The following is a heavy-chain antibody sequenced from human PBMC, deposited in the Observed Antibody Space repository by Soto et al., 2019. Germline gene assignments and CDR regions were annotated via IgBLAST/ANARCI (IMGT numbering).Heavy chain of an antibody. V-gene: IGHV3-15*07. Sequence: EVQLVESGGGLVKPGGSLRLSCAASGFSFSDAWMNWVRQAPGEGLAWVGRIKSKTDGGTADHAAPVKGRFNISRDDSKNTLYLQMNSLKTDDTAVYYCSTQVGSTVVSWGQGTLVTVSS. J-gene: IGHJ4*02. D-gene: IGHD3-10*01. CDR1: GFSFSDAW. CDR3: STQVGSTVVS. CDR2: IKSKTDGGTA.